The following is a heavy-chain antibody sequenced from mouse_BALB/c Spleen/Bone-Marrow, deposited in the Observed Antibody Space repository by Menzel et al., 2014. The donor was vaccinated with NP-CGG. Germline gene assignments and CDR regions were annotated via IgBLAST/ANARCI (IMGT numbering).Heavy chain of an antibody. CDR3: AKPLYYNGSSHFDY. J-gene: IGHJ2*01. CDR2: INPDSSTI. D-gene: IGHD1-1*01. V-gene: IGHV4-1*02. CDR1: GFDFSRYW. Sequence: VQLKDSGGGLVQPGGSLKLSCAASGFDFSRYWMSWVRQAPGKGLEWIGEINPDSSTINYTPSLKDKFIISRDNAKKTLDQQMSKVRSEDTALYYCAKPLYYNGSSHFDYWGQGTTLTVSS.